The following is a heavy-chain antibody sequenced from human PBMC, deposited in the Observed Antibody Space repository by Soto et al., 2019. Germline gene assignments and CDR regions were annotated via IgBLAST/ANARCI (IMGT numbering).Heavy chain of an antibody. D-gene: IGHD2-21*02. CDR2: IKTKTDGGTT. CDR3: TTGVTSRGMDV. CDR1: GFTVSSNY. J-gene: IGHJ6*02. Sequence: GGSLRLSCAASGFTVSSNYMSWVRQAPGKGLEWVGRIKTKTDGGTTDYAAPVKGRFTISRDDSKNTLYLQMNSLKTEDTAVYYCTTGVTSRGMDVWGQGTTVTVSS. V-gene: IGHV3-15*01.